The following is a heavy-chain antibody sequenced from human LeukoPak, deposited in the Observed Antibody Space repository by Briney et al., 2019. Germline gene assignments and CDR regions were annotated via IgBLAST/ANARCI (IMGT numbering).Heavy chain of an antibody. CDR3: ARNPPYSSSVRYFDY. V-gene: IGHV4-34*01. CDR1: GGSFSGYY. J-gene: IGHJ4*02. CDR2: INHSGST. Sequence: SETLSLTCAVYGGSFSGYYWSWIRQPPGKGLEWIGEINHSGSTNYNPSLKSRVTISVDTSKNQFSLKLSSVTAADTAVYYCARNPPYSSSVRYFDYWGQGTLVTVSS. D-gene: IGHD6-13*01.